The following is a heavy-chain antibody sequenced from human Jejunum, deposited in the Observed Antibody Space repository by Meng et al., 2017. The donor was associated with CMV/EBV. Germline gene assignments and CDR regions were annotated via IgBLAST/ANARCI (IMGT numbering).Heavy chain of an antibody. J-gene: IGHJ4*02. CDR2: IYSPDNP. CDR1: FTFGSYA. V-gene: IGHV3-23*03. CDR3: AQYCSSTSCSLRAFDY. Sequence: FTFGSYAMRWVSQAPGKGLEWVSLIYSPDNPYYADSVKGRFTISRDNSKNTLYLQMNSLRAEDTAVYYCAQYCSSTSCSLRAFDYWGQGTLVTVSS. D-gene: IGHD2/OR15-2a*01.